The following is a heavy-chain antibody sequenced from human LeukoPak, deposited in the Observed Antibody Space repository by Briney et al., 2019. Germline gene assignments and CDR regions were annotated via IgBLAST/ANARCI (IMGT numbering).Heavy chain of an antibody. CDR1: GFTFSSYD. J-gene: IGHJ4*02. V-gene: IGHV3-13*01. D-gene: IGHD3-3*01. CDR3: ARDSIITIFGVVTTVLDY. CDR2: IGTAGDT. Sequence: GGSLRLSCTASGFTFSSYDMHWVRQATGKGLEWVSAIGTAGDTYYPGSVKGRFTISRENAKNSLYLQMNSLRAGDTAVYYCARDSIITIFGVVTTVLDYWGQGTLVTVSS.